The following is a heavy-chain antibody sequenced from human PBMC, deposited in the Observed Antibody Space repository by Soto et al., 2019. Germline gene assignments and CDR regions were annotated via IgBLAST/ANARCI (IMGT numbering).Heavy chain of an antibody. CDR1: GGSISSGGYY. V-gene: IGHV4-30-4*01. D-gene: IGHD2-21*01. J-gene: IGHJ4*02. Sequence: QVQLQESGPGLVKPSQTLSLTCTVSGGSISSGGYYWTWIRQPPGKGLEWIGYIHYSGITYYNPSLRSKLTISVDTSQNHFSLRLNSVTSADTAGYYSATYLLVNFDYWGQGALVTVSS. CDR3: ATYLLVNFDY. CDR2: IHYSGIT.